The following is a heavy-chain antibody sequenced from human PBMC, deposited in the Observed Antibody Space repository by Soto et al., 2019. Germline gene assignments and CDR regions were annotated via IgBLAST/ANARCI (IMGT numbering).Heavy chain of an antibody. CDR1: GDSVPSNSAA. CDR3: VIGPRPPAYGMVV. CDR2: TYYRSKWYN. Sequence: SQTISLTCAISGDSVPSNSAAWNWIRQSPSRGLEWLGRTYYRSKWYNDYAVSVKSRITINPDTSKNQFSLQLNSVTPEDTAVYYCVIGPRPPAYGMVVSDQTTTVTGSS. J-gene: IGHJ6*02. D-gene: IGHD2-2*01. V-gene: IGHV6-1*01.